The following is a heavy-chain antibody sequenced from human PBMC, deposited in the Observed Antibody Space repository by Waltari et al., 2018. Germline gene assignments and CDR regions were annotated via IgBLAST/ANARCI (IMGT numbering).Heavy chain of an antibody. J-gene: IGHJ6*02. D-gene: IGHD6-19*01. CDR3: AREHSSGWYGGYYYYGMDV. CDR1: GYSISSGYY. Sequence: QVQLQESGPGLVKPSETLSLTCAVSGYSISSGYYWGWIRQPPGTGLEWIGSIYHSGSTYYNPSLKSRVTISVDTSKNQFSLKLSSVTAADTAVYYCAREHSSGWYGGYYYYGMDVWGQGTTVTVSS. V-gene: IGHV4-38-2*02. CDR2: IYHSGST.